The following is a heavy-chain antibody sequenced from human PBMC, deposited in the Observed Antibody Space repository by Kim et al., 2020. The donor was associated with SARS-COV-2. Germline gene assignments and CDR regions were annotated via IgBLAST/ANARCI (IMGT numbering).Heavy chain of an antibody. CDR1: GFTFTKAW. J-gene: IGHJ4*02. D-gene: IGHD3-10*01. CDR3: TTDPVARPSGEFFYAF. Sequence: GGSLRLSCVASGFTFTKAWMRWVRQGPGKGLEWVSRIKSKTNGGTTDYAAPVKGRFTISRDDSRGTLDLQMNSLKTEASGVYYCTTDPVARPSGEFFYAFWGQGTLVTVSA. CDR2: IKSKTNGGTT. V-gene: IGHV3-15*01.